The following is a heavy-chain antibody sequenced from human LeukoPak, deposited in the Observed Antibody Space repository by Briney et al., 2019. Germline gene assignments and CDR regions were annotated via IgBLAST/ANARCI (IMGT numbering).Heavy chain of an antibody. CDR2: IYSGGCT. D-gene: IGHD2-2*02. J-gene: IGHJ4*02. V-gene: IGHV3-53*01. CDR1: GFTVSSNY. CDR3: AKGVVPAAITDC. Sequence: PGGSLRLSCAASGFTVSSNYMSWVRQAPGKGLEWVSVIYSGGCTYYADSVKGRFTISRDNSKNTLYLQMNSLRAEDTAVYYCAKGVVPAAITDCWGQGTLVTVSS.